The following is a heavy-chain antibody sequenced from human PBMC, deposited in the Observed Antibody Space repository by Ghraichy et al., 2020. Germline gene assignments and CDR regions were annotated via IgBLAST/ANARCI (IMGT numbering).Heavy chain of an antibody. V-gene: IGHV3-48*02. CDR2: ITTSRRFI. CDR3: AGPSTVVRVDHYDGMDV. J-gene: IGHJ6*02. Sequence: GGSLRLSCVGSGFTLSDSYMNWVRQAPGKGLEWVSYITTSRRFISYSDSVKGRFTVSRDNAQNSMYLQMRSLRDEDTAVYYCAGPSTVVRVDHYDGMDVWGHGTTVTVSS. CDR1: GFTLSDSY. D-gene: IGHD4-17*01.